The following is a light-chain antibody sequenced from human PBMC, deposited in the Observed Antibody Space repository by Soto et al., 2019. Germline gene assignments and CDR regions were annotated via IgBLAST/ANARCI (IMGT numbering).Light chain of an antibody. CDR1: SSNIGAGYD. CDR3: QSYDRSLSGWV. V-gene: IGLV1-40*01. J-gene: IGLJ3*02. CDR2: GNS. Sequence: QSVLTQPPSVSGAPGQRVTISCTGSSSNIGAGYDVHWYQQLPGTAPKLLIYGNSNRPSGVPDRFSGSQSGTSDSLAITGLQAEDEADYYCQSYDRSLSGWVFGGGTKLTVL.